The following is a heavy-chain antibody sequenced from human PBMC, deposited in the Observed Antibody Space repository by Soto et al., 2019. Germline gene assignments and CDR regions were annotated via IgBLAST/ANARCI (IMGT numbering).Heavy chain of an antibody. CDR2: IYYSGIT. J-gene: IGHJ6*02. Sequence: SETLSLTCTVSGCPISSGDYFWSWIRRTPGKGLEWIGYIYYSGITYYNPSLRSRVTISVDTSNNQFSLKVISVTAADSAVYYCARDRSQLQRTYDYGKDVWGQGTTITVSS. V-gene: IGHV4-30-4*01. D-gene: IGHD2-2*01. CDR1: GCPISSGDYF. CDR3: ARDRSQLQRTYDYGKDV.